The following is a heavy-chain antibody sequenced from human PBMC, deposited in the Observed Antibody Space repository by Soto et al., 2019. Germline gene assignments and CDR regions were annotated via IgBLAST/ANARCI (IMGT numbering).Heavy chain of an antibody. D-gene: IGHD2-15*01. CDR3: AGGLLRGTGNRHPKFQH. CDR2: INHSGST. J-gene: IGHJ1*01. CDR1: GGSLGGYY. V-gene: IGHV4-34*01. Sequence: WENLYLTCAVYGGSLGGYYWSWIRQPPGKGLEWIGEINHSGSTNYNPSLKSRVTISVDTSKNQFSLKLSSVTAADTAVYYCAGGLLRGTGNRHPKFQHRGQGSLVTGS.